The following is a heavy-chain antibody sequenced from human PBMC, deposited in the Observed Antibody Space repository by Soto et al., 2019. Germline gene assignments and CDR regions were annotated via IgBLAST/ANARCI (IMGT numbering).Heavy chain of an antibody. V-gene: IGHV4-59*08. D-gene: IGHD6-19*01. CDR3: ARHPKHIAVAGLHFAY. J-gene: IGHJ4*02. CDR2: IYYSGST. CDR1: GGSISSYY. Sequence: PSENLSLTCTVSGGSISSYYWSWIRQPPGKGLEWIGYIYYSGSTNYNPSLKSRVTISVDTSKNQFSLKLSSVTAADTAVYYCARHPKHIAVAGLHFAYWGQGTLVTVSS.